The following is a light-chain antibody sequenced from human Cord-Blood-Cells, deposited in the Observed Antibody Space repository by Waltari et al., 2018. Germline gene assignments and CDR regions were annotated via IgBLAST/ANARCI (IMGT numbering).Light chain of an antibody. CDR3: CSYAGSSTYV. Sequence: QSALTQPASVSGSPGQSITIPCTGTSSDVGSYNLVSWYQPHPGKAPKLMNYEGSKRSSGVSNRFSGSKSGNTASLTISGLQAEDEADYYCCSYAGSSTYVFGTGTKVTVL. CDR2: EGS. CDR1: SSDVGSYNL. V-gene: IGLV2-23*01. J-gene: IGLJ1*01.